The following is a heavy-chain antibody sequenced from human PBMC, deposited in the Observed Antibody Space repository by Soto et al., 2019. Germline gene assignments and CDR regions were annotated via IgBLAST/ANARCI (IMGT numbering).Heavy chain of an antibody. D-gene: IGHD5-12*01. CDR1: GYTFTGYY. Sequence: ASVKVSCKASGYTFTGYYMHWVRQAPGQGLEWMGWINPNSGGTNYAQKFQGWVTMTRDTSISTAYMELSRLRSDDTAVYYCAREMATPHYYGMDVWGQGTTVTVSS. V-gene: IGHV1-2*04. J-gene: IGHJ6*02. CDR3: AREMATPHYYGMDV. CDR2: INPNSGGT.